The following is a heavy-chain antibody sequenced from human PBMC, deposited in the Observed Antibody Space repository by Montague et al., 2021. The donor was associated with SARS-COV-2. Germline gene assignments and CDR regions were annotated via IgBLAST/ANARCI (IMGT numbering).Heavy chain of an antibody. Sequence: SETLSLTCTVSGGSITGYYWSWLRRSPGKGLEWIAYIYDGGAVNYNPSLGSRVTISTDTSKNQFSLKVNSVTAADTAVYYCVRDHPYVVPRGAYDIWCQGTAATASS. CDR3: VRDHPYVVPRGAYDI. CDR2: IYDGGAV. V-gene: IGHV4-59*01. J-gene: IGHJ3*02. CDR1: GGSITGYY. D-gene: IGHD3-16*01.